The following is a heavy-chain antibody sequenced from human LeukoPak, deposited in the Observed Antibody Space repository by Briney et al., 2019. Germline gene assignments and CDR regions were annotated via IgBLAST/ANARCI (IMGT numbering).Heavy chain of an antibody. CDR1: GFTFRSYA. J-gene: IGHJ4*02. CDR2: IGGSGGTT. Sequence: GGSLRLSCAASGFTFRSYAMTWVRQSPGKGLEWVSAIGGSGGTTYYADSVKGRFTISRDNAKNSLYLQMNSLRDEDTAVYYCARDHPVRTLHPRVIDYWGQGTLVTVSS. V-gene: IGHV3-23*01. CDR3: ARDHPVRTLHPRVIDY. D-gene: IGHD1-7*01.